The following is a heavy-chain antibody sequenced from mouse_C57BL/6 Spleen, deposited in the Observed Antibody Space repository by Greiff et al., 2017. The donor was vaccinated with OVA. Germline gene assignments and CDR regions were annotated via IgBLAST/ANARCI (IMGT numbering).Heavy chain of an antibody. J-gene: IGHJ1*03. CDR1: GYAFSSYW. Sequence: QVQLQQSGAELVKPGASVKISCKASGYAFSSYWMNWVKQRPGKGLEWIGQIYPGDGDTNYNGKFKGKATLTADKSSSTAYMQLSSLTSEDSAVYFCARLGGNNWYFDVWGTGTTVTVSS. CDR2: IYPGDGDT. V-gene: IGHV1-80*01. D-gene: IGHD2-1*01. CDR3: ARLGGNNWYFDV.